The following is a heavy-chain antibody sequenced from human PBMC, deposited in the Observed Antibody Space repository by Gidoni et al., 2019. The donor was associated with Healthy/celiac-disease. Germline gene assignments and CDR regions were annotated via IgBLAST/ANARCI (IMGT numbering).Heavy chain of an antibody. Sequence: EVQLVESGGGLVKPGGSLRLSCAASGFTFSSYSMNWVRQAPGKGLEWVSSISSSSSYIYYADSVKGRFTISRDNAKNSLYLQMNSLRAEDTAVYYCASSPRPRDPGYYYGMDVWGQGTTVTVSS. CDR2: ISSSSSYI. CDR1: GFTFSSYS. V-gene: IGHV3-21*01. J-gene: IGHJ6*02. CDR3: ASSPRPRDPGYYYGMDV.